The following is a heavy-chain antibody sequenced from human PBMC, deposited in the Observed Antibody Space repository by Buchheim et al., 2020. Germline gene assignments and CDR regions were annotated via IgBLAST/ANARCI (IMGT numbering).Heavy chain of an antibody. CDR1: GYTFTSYY. CDR2: INPSGGST. D-gene: IGHD6-6*01. Sequence: QVQLVQSGAEVKKPGASVKVSCKVSGYTFTSYYMHWVRQAPGQGLEWMGIINPSGGSTSYAQKFQGRVTMTRDTSTSTVYMELSSLRSEDTAVYYCARSSIAAPYYYYGMDVWGQGTT. CDR3: ARSSIAAPYYYYGMDV. J-gene: IGHJ6*02. V-gene: IGHV1-46*03.